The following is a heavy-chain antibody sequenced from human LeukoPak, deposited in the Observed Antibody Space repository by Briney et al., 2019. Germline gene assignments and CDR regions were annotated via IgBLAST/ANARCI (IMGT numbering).Heavy chain of an antibody. Sequence: GGSLRLSCAASGFTFTSYAMSWVRQAPGKGLEWVSAITGSGGSTYYADSVKGRFTISRDNSKNTLYLQINSLTVDDAALYYCARGGVYMWSFFDYGGQGTLVTVSS. D-gene: IGHD1-26*01. CDR3: ARGGVYMWSFFDY. CDR2: ITGSGGST. J-gene: IGHJ4*02. V-gene: IGHV3-23*01. CDR1: GFTFTSYA.